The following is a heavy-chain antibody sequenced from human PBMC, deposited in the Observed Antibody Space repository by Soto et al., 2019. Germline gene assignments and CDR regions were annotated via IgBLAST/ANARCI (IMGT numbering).Heavy chain of an antibody. V-gene: IGHV2-26*01. Sequence: QVNLKASGPVLVKPTETVTLTCTVSGFSLSDARKGESWIRQPPGKIVEWLAHIFSNDEKCYSTSLKSRLTISKDTSKSQVVLTMTNMDPVDTATYYSARITIFGLAAGGWYFDLWGRGTLVTVSS. CDR3: ARITIFGLAAGGWYFDL. J-gene: IGHJ2*01. CDR2: IFSNDEK. CDR1: GFSLSDARKG. D-gene: IGHD3-3*01.